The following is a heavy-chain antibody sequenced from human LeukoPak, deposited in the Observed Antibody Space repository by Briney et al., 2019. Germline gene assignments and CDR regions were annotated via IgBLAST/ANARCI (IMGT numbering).Heavy chain of an antibody. CDR2: FNPNSGGT. CDR3: SGICSCTSWYDHGRGIYGMDV. CDR1: GYTFTVNY. J-gene: IGHJ6*02. V-gene: IGHV1-2*04. Sequence: EASVTVSCKASGYTFTVNYMHWVRQAPGQGLEWMGWFNPNSGGTNYAQKFQGWVTMTRDPSISTAYMALSRPRSDDTALYYCSGICSCTSWYDHGRGIYGMDVWGQGTMVTVSS. D-gene: IGHD2-2*01.